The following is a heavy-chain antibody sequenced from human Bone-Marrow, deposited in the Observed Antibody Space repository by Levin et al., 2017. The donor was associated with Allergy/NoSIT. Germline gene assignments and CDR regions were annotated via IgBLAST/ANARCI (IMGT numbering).Heavy chain of an antibody. Sequence: GGSLRLSCVASGFTFDDYAMHWLRQAPGKGLEWVSLVSWDGGSTYYADSVKGRFSISRDNLKNTLFLQMNGLRTDDTAVYYCAKPIFDFWSGYYYFGMDVWGQGASVTVSS. V-gene: IGHV3-43D*03. CDR2: VSWDGGST. D-gene: IGHD3-3*01. CDR3: AKPIFDFWSGYYYFGMDV. J-gene: IGHJ6*02. CDR1: GFTFDDYA.